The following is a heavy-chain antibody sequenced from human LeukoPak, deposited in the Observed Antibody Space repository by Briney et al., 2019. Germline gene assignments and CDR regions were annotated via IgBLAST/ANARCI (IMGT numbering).Heavy chain of an antibody. Sequence: SETLSLNCTVSDGSISSYYWSWIGQPPGTGLEWIGYFYNSESANFSPSLKSRVTISVDTSKNQFSLKLSSVTAADTAVYYCARDSTGYYIDYWGRGTLVTVSS. CDR2: FYNSESA. J-gene: IGHJ4*02. CDR1: DGSISSYY. CDR3: ARDSTGYYIDY. D-gene: IGHD3-9*01. V-gene: IGHV4-59*08.